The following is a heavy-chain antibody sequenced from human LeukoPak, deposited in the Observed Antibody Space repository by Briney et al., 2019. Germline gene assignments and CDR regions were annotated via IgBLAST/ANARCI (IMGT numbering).Heavy chain of an antibody. CDR1: GYTFTSYY. Sequence: ASVKVSCKASGYTFTSYYMHWVRQAPGQGLEWMGIINPNGGSTSYAQKFQGRVTMTRDTSTSTLYMELSSLRFEDTAVYYCARRDSGNLDYWGQGTLVIVSS. CDR3: ARRDSGNLDY. J-gene: IGHJ4*02. D-gene: IGHD4-23*01. V-gene: IGHV1-46*01. CDR2: INPNGGST.